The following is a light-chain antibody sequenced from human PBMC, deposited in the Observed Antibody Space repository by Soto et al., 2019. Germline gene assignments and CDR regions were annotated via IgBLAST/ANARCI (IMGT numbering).Light chain of an antibody. CDR1: NSDVGGFNY. Sequence: QSALTQPASVSGSPGQSITISCTGSNSDVGGFNYVSWYQQHPGKAPKLMIYEVTNRPSGVSNRFSGSRSGNTASLTISGLQAEDEADYYCSSYRSGGTAVFGGGTKLTV. V-gene: IGLV2-14*01. CDR2: EVT. CDR3: SSYRSGGTAV. J-gene: IGLJ2*01.